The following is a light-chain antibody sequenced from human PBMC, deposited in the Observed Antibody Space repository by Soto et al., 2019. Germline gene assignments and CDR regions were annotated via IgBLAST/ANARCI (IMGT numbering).Light chain of an antibody. CDR2: DVS. CDR3: SSRTSATTVV. CDR1: SSDVGAYNY. Sequence: QSVLTQPASVSGSPGQSITISCTGTSSDVGAYNYVSWYQQHPGKAPKVMIYDVSSRPSGISSRFSGSKSGNTASLTISGLQAEDEADYYCSSRTSATTVVFGGGTQLTVL. V-gene: IGLV2-14*01. J-gene: IGLJ7*01.